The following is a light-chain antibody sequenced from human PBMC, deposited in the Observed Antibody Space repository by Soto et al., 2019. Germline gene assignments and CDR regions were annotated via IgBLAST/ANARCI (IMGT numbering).Light chain of an antibody. J-gene: IGKJ1*01. V-gene: IGKV2-24*01. Sequence: IVMTQAPLLPVTLGQPASISCSSRQSFVDSDGNTYLNWLQQRPGQPPRLLIYKVSSRFSGVPDRFSGSGAGTDFTLKISRLEAEDVGVYYCMQATQFPRTFGQGTKVDIK. CDR3: MQATQFPRT. CDR1: QSFVDSDGNTY. CDR2: KVS.